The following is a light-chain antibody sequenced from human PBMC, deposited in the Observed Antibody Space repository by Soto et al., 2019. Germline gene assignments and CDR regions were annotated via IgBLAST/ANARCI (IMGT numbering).Light chain of an antibody. Sequence: VLTQSPGTLSLSVGERATLSCRASKSVASNHLAWYQQKAGQAPRLLIYDASTRAAGIPDRFSGSGSWTDFTLTISRLDTEDFGVFFCPHYDRSPIFTFGPGTTVDMK. V-gene: IGKV3-20*01. CDR2: DAS. J-gene: IGKJ3*01. CDR1: KSVASNH. CDR3: PHYDRSPIFT.